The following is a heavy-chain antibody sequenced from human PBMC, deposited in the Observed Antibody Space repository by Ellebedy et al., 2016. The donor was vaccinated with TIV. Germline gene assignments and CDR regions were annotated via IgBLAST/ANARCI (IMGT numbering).Heavy chain of an antibody. CDR3: ARVLHIGVPDSPYYYYGMDV. V-gene: IGHV1-69*13. D-gene: IGHD2-2*01. CDR2: IIPIFGTA. CDR1: GGTFSSYA. J-gene: IGHJ6*02. Sequence: SVKVSCXASGGTFSSYAISWVRQAPRQGLEWMGGIIPIFGTANYAQKFQGRVTITADESTSTAYMELSSLRSEDTAVYYCARVLHIGVPDSPYYYYGMDVWGQGTTVTVSS.